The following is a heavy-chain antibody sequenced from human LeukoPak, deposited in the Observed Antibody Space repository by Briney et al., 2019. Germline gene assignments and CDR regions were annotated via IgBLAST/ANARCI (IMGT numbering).Heavy chain of an antibody. V-gene: IGHV4-39*07. Sequence: PSETLSLTCTVSGGSISSSSYYWGWIRQPPGKGLEWIGSIYYSGSTYYNPSLKSRVTISVDTSKNQFSLKLSSVTAADTAVYYCARQYYYDSSGYYSTRRGPSRWFDPWGQGTLVTVSS. CDR3: ARQYYYDSSGYYSTRRGPSRWFDP. J-gene: IGHJ5*02. CDR1: GGSISSSSYY. D-gene: IGHD3-22*01. CDR2: IYYSGST.